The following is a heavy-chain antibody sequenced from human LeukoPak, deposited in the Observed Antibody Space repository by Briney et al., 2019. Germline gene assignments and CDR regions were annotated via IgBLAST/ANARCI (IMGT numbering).Heavy chain of an antibody. CDR3: ARGGLENGYHSNDGFDI. J-gene: IGHJ3*02. V-gene: IGHV4-59*01. Sequence: SSETLSLTCTLSGGSISGYYWSWIRQPPGKGLERIGYIYYSGSTKYNTSLKSRVTISVDTSKNQFSLWLSSVTAADTAVYYCARGGLENGYHSNDGFDIWGQGTMVTVSS. CDR2: IYYSGST. D-gene: IGHD3-22*01. CDR1: GGSISGYY.